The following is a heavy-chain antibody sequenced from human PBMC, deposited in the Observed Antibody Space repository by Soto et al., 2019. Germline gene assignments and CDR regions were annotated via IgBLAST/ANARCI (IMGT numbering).Heavy chain of an antibody. CDR3: ARIPHYSDSYYMDY. CDR1: GFSLSTLGTC. V-gene: IGHV2-70*01. D-gene: IGHD2-21*01. CDR2: INWDNNK. J-gene: IGHJ4*02. Sequence: SGPTLVNPTQTLTLTCTFSGFSLSTLGTCVTWIRQPPGKALEWLALINWDNNKYYSTSLKTRLTISRDTSKNQVVLTMTNVDPVDTATYYCARIPHYSDSYYMDYWGQGTLVTVSS.